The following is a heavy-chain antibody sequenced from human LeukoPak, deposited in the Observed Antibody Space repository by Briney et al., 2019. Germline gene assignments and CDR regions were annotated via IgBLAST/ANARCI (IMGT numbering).Heavy chain of an antibody. J-gene: IGHJ3*02. D-gene: IGHD4-17*01. V-gene: IGHV4-31*03. Sequence: SETLSLTCTVSGGSISSGGYYWSWIRQHPGKGLEWIGYIYYSGSTYYNPSLKSRVTISVDTSKNQFSLKLSSVTAADTAVYYCARGRMTVTTVSGAFDIWGQGTMVTVSS. CDR3: ARGRMTVTTVSGAFDI. CDR1: GGSISSGGYY. CDR2: IYYSGST.